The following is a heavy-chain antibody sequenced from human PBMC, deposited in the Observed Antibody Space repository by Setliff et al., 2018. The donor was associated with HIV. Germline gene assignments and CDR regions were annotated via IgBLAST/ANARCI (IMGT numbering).Heavy chain of an antibody. D-gene: IGHD5-12*01. CDR1: GGSISSHY. V-gene: IGHV4-59*11. CDR3: ARDHIVATIRDYYYGMDV. CDR2: IYYSGST. J-gene: IGHJ6*02. Sequence: LSLTCTVSGGSISSHYWNWIRQPPGKGLEWIGYIYYSGSTNYNPSLKSRVTISVDTSKNQFSLKLSSVTAADTAVYYCARDHIVATIRDYYYGMDVWGQGTTVTVSS.